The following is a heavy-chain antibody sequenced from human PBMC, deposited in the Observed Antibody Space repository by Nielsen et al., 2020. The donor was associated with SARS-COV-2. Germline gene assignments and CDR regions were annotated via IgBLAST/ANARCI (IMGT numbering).Heavy chain of an antibody. CDR3: ASVPHKNLGYNWNFARDYYYGMDV. CDR1: GFTFSSYA. Sequence: GESLKISCAASGFTFSSYAMHWVRQAPGKGLEWVAVISYDGSNKYYADSVKGRFTISRDNSKNTLYLQMNSLRAEDTAVYYCASVPHKNLGYNWNFARDYYYGMDVWGQGTTVTVSS. CDR2: ISYDGSNK. D-gene: IGHD1-7*01. J-gene: IGHJ6*02. V-gene: IGHV3-30*04.